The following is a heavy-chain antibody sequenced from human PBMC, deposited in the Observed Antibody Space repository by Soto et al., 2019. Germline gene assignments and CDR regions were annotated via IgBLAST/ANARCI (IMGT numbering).Heavy chain of an antibody. V-gene: IGHV1-3*01. Sequence: ASVKVSCKASGYTFISYAIHWVRQAPGQRLEWMGWINAGNGNTKYSQKFQGRVTITRDTSASTAYMELASLRSEDTAVYYCARELQGLYYFDYWGQGTLVTVSS. J-gene: IGHJ4*02. CDR3: ARELQGLYYFDY. CDR2: INAGNGNT. D-gene: IGHD2-15*01. CDR1: GYTFISYA.